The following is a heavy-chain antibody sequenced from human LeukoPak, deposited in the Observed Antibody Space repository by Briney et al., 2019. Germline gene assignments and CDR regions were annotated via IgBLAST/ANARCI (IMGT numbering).Heavy chain of an antibody. J-gene: IGHJ3*02. Sequence: ASVKVSCKASGYTFTSYGISWVRQAPGQGLEWMGWISAYNGNTNYAQKLQGRVTMTTDTSTSTAYMELRSLRSDDTAVYYCARGITMIVVDDGEFDTWGQGTMVTVSS. CDR2: ISAYNGNT. D-gene: IGHD3-22*01. V-gene: IGHV1-18*01. CDR3: ARGITMIVVDDGEFDT. CDR1: GYTFTSYG.